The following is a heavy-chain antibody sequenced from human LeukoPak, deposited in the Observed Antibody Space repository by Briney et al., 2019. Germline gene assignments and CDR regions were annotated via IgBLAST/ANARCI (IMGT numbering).Heavy chain of an antibody. J-gene: IGHJ4*02. D-gene: IGHD4-17*01. CDR3: AKQAGSTAYFDY. V-gene: IGHV3-30*02. Sequence: GGSLRLSCAASGFTFSSYGMHWVRQAPGKGLEWVAFIRYDGSNKYYADSVKGRFTISRDNSKNTLYMQMSSLRAEDTAVYYCAKQAGSTAYFDYWGLGTLVSVSS. CDR2: IRYDGSNK. CDR1: GFTFSSYG.